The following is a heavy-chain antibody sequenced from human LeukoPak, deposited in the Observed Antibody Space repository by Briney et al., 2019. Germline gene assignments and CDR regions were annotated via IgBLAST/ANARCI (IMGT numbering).Heavy chain of an antibody. CDR3: ASLVVPAAMGGGTNYYYYYGMDV. J-gene: IGHJ6*04. Sequence: SGTLSLTCAVSGGSIRSINWWSWVRQRPGKGLEWIGEIYHSGSTNCNPSLKSRVTISVDKSKNQFSLKLSSVTAADTAVYYCASLVVPAAMGGGTNYYYYYGMDVWGKGTTVTVSS. CDR2: IYHSGST. V-gene: IGHV4-4*02. D-gene: IGHD2-2*01. CDR1: GGSIRSINW.